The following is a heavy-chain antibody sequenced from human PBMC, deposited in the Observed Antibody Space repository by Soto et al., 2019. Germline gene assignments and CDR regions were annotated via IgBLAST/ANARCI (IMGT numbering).Heavy chain of an antibody. J-gene: IGHJ6*02. CDR3: ARERLDSGVGQGAMDV. CDR1: GGSMSSRDYY. V-gene: IGHV4-31*03. Sequence: QVQLQESGPGLVKPSQTLSLTCIVSGGSMSSRDYYWSWIRQYPGKGLEWIGYIYYSGSTYYHSSLMSRVSISIDTSKKQFSLKLNSVTDEDTAVYYCARERLDSGVGQGAMDVWGQGITVTVSS. CDR2: IYYSGST. D-gene: IGHD2-8*01.